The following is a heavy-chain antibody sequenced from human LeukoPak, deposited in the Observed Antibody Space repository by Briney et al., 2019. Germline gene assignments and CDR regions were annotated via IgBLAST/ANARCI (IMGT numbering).Heavy chain of an antibody. Sequence: SETLSLTCTVSGGSISSYHWSWIRQPPGKGLEWIGYIYYSGSTNYNPSLKSRLTISVDTSKNQFSLKLSSVTAADTAVYYCARHEIQLRYFDYWGQGTLVTVPS. D-gene: IGHD5-18*01. CDR1: GGSISSYH. CDR3: ARHEIQLRYFDY. CDR2: IYYSGST. J-gene: IGHJ4*02. V-gene: IGHV4-59*08.